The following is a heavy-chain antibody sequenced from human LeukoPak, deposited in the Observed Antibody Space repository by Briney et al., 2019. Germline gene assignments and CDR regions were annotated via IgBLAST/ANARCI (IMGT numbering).Heavy chain of an antibody. CDR1: GYSISSGYY. CDR3: ARHYYDSSGPAFDI. D-gene: IGHD3-22*01. CDR2: IYHSGST. V-gene: IGHV4-38-2*01. J-gene: IGHJ3*02. Sequence: SETLSLTCAVSGYSISSGYYWGWIRQPAGKGLEWIGSIYHSGSTYYNPSLKSRVTISVDTSKNQFSLKLSSVTTADTAVYYCARHYYDSSGPAFDIWGEGTKVTVSS.